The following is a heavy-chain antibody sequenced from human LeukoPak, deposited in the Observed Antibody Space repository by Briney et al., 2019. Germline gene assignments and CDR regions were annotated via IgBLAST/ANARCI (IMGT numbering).Heavy chain of an antibody. V-gene: IGHV3-30*18. D-gene: IGHD2-15*01. J-gene: IGHJ4*02. CDR1: GFTFSTYS. Sequence: GGSLRLSCAASGFTFSTYSMNWVRQAPGKGLEWVAVISYDGSNKYYADSVKGRFTISRDNSKNTLYLQMNSLRAEDTAVYYCAKDPGYCSGGSCSIDYWGQGTLVTVSS. CDR2: ISYDGSNK. CDR3: AKDPGYCSGGSCSIDY.